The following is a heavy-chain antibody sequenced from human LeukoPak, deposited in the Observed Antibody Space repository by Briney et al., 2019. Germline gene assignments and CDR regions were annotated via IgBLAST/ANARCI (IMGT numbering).Heavy chain of an antibody. D-gene: IGHD5-24*01. Sequence: GGSLSLSGAAPGFTVSSNHMGWVRQAPGKGLEWASDIFSGGNTYYADPVKGRFTISRGNSENTLFLQMSSLRPEDTAVYYCAPLGRDASNQIRYNWGQGTLVTVSS. CDR2: IFSGGNT. CDR1: GFTVSSNH. J-gene: IGHJ1*01. V-gene: IGHV3-53*05. CDR3: APLGRDASNQIRYN.